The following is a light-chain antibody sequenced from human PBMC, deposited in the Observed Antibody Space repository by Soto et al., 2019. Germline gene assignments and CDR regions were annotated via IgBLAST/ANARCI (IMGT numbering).Light chain of an antibody. Sequence: QSVLTQPRSVSGSPGQSVTISCTGTSSDVGGYNYVSWYQQHPGKAPKLMIYDVSKRPSGVPDRFSGSKSGNTASLTISGLQAEDEADYYCCSYAVPYVFGTGTKLTVL. CDR3: CSYAVPYV. CDR2: DVS. CDR1: SSDVGGYNY. V-gene: IGLV2-11*01. J-gene: IGLJ1*01.